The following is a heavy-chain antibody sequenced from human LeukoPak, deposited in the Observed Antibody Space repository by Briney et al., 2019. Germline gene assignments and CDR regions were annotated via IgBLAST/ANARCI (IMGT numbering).Heavy chain of an antibody. Sequence: SETLSLTCTVSGGSISSFFWSWIRQPPGKGLEWLGCIDYSGSTQYNPSLKSRVTISVDTSKQQFSLKLSSVTAADTAVYYCARDLELERNRWNYFESWGQGTLVTVSS. D-gene: IGHD1-1*01. J-gene: IGHJ4*02. CDR2: IDYSGST. CDR1: GGSISSFF. CDR3: ARDLELERNRWNYFES. V-gene: IGHV4-59*01.